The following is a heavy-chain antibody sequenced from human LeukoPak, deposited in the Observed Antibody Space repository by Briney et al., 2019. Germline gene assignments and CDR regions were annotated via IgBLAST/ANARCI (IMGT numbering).Heavy chain of an antibody. CDR2: IRYDGSNK. V-gene: IGHV3-30*02. CDR1: GFTFSSYG. Sequence: PGGSPRLSCAASGFTFSSYGMHWVRQAPGKGLEWVAFIRYDGSNKYYADSVKGRFTISRDNSKNTLYLQMNSLRAEDTAVYYCAKSARRYCSGGSCYYFDYWGQGTLVTVSS. CDR3: AKSARRYCSGGSCYYFDY. J-gene: IGHJ4*02. D-gene: IGHD2-15*01.